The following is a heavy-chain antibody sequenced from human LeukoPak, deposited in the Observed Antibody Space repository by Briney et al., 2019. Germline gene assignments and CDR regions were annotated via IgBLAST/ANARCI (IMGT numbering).Heavy chain of an antibody. CDR3: ARADLWGSYNFDY. Sequence: SETLSLTCTVSGGSISSYYWSWIRQPPGKGLEWIGYIYYSGSTNYNPSLKSRVTISVDTSKNQFSLKLSSVTAADTAVYYCARADLWGSYNFDYWGQGTLVTVSS. D-gene: IGHD4/OR15-4a*01. J-gene: IGHJ4*02. V-gene: IGHV4-59*01. CDR2: IYYSGST. CDR1: GGSISSYY.